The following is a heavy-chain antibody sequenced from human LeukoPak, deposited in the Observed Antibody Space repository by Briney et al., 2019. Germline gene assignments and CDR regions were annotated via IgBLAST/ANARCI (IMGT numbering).Heavy chain of an antibody. V-gene: IGHV1-2*02. CDR1: GYTFTDYY. J-gene: IGHJ4*02. D-gene: IGHD1-26*01. CDR3: ARDLAMYSPDLDY. Sequence: ASVKVSCKASGYTFTDYYLHWVRQAPGHGLEWMGWINPKTGVTKYAQNFQGRVTMTRDTSINTAYMEVSRLRSDDTAVSYCARDLAMYSPDLDYWGQGTLVTVSS. CDR2: INPKTGVT.